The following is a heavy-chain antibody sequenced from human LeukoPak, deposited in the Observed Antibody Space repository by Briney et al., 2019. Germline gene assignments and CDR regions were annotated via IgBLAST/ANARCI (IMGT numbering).Heavy chain of an antibody. CDR2: IIPIFCTA. J-gene: IGHJ6*03. CDR3: ARRRPINCSGGSCYTGYYYYYYMDV. CDR1: GGTFSSYA. V-gene: IGHV1-69*13. Sequence: SVKVSCKASGGTFSSYAISWVRQAPGQGLEWMGGIIPIFCTANYAQRLQGRVTITADESTSTAYMELSSLRSEDTAVYYCARRRPINCSGGSCYTGYYYYYYMDVWGKGTTVTVSS. D-gene: IGHD2-15*01.